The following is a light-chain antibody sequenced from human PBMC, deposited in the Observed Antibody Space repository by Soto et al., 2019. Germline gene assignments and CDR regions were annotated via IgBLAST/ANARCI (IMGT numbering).Light chain of an antibody. CDR2: ATS. CDR3: QQADIFQLT. Sequence: DIQMTQFPSSVSASVGDRVTITCRASQPLGAWLAWYQQKPGKAPKLLIYATSTLESGVPSRFSGSGSGTEFTLTISSLQHEDFATYYCQQADIFQLTFGGGTRVEIK. J-gene: IGKJ4*01. V-gene: IGKV1-12*01. CDR1: QPLGAW.